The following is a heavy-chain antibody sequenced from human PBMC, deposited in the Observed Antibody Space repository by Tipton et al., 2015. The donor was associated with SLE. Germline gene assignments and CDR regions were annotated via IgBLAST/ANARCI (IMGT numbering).Heavy chain of an antibody. J-gene: IGHJ4*02. D-gene: IGHD5-12*01. CDR3: ARRGGYRAYEDYFDS. CDR2: ISGGIITT. Sequence: SLRLSCAASGFNFWTSSMSWVRQAPGKGLEGVSAISGGIITTDYADSVKGQFTISRDNSKRMVYLQMDGLRVDDTAVYYCARRGGYRAYEDYFDSWGQGTLVTVSS. V-gene: IGHV3-23*01. CDR1: GFNFWTSS.